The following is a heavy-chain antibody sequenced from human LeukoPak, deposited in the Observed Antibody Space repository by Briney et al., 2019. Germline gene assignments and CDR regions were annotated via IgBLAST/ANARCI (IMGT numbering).Heavy chain of an antibody. D-gene: IGHD3-10*01. CDR3: ARGDHDRYGSGSTFFDP. Sequence: ASVKVSCKASGGTFSSYAISWVRQAPGQGLEWMGRIIPILGIANYAQKFQGRVTITADKSTSTAYMELSSLRSEDTAVYYCARGDHDRYGSGSTFFDPWGQGTLVTVSS. V-gene: IGHV1-69*04. J-gene: IGHJ5*02. CDR2: IIPILGIA. CDR1: GGTFSSYA.